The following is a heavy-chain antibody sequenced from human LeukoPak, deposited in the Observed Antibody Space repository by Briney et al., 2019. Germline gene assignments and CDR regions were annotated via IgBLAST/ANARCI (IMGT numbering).Heavy chain of an antibody. V-gene: IGHV3-7*01. CDR2: IKEDGSEK. CDR3: AGLGGTVTWDY. CDR1: GFTSSTSW. D-gene: IGHD4-17*01. Sequence: GGSLRLSCAASGFTSSTSWMSWVPQAPGKGLEWVANIKEDGSEKYYVDSVKGRFTISRDNAKNSLYLQMNGLRVEDTAVYYCAGLGGTVTWDYWGQGTLVTVSS. J-gene: IGHJ4*02.